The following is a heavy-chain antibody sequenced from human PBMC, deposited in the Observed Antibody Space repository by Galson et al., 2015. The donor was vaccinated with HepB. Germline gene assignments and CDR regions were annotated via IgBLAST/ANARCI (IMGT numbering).Heavy chain of an antibody. CDR1: EFTFSSYS. CDR3: ARAGIPGHRYYDSSGLGTFDI. Sequence: SLRLSCAASEFTFSSYSMNWVRQAPGKGLEWVSYISSRSNSIYYADSVKGRLTISRDNAKNSLYLQLNSLRAEDTAVYFCARAGIPGHRYYDSSGLGTFDIWGQGTMVTVSS. D-gene: IGHD3-22*01. CDR2: ISSRSNSI. J-gene: IGHJ3*02. V-gene: IGHV3-48*04.